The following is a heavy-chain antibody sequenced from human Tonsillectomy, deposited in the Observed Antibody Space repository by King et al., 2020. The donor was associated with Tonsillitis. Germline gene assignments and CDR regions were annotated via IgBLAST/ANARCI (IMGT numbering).Heavy chain of an antibody. J-gene: IGHJ3*02. Sequence: HVQLQESGPGLVKPSQTLSLTCTVSGGSITSSSHYWSWIRQPAGKALEWIGRVYTTGRSNFNPSLNSRVTMSVDTSKIQLSLILSSVTAADTAVYFCAREISGSPTYGSAFDIWGQGTMVTVSP. CDR1: GGSITSSSHY. D-gene: IGHD1-26*01. CDR2: VYTTGRS. V-gene: IGHV4-61*02. CDR3: AREISGSPTYGSAFDI.